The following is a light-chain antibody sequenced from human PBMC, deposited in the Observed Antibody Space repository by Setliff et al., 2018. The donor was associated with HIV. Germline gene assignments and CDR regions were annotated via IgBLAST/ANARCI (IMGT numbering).Light chain of an antibody. Sequence: QSALTQPASVSGSPGQSITISCTGTRSDVGGYDYVSWYLHHPGKAPKLIIYNVNKRPSGVSNRLSGSKSGNTASLTISGLQAEDEADYYCTSYTTSSSPYVFGTGTKVTVL. CDR2: NVN. V-gene: IGLV2-14*03. J-gene: IGLJ1*01. CDR1: RSDVGGYDY. CDR3: TSYTTSSSPYV.